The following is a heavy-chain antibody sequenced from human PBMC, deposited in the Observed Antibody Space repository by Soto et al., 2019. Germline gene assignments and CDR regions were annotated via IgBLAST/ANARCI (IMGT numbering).Heavy chain of an antibody. CDR1: GFAFSDYG. J-gene: IGHJ4*02. CDR3: VKALYIWGVTGDY. D-gene: IGHD3-16*01. V-gene: IGHV3-23*01. CDR2: ITAGNGDT. Sequence: EVHLLESGGGLVQPGGSLRLACAASGFAFSDYGVSWVRQPPGKGLQWVSLITAGNGDTYYADSVKGRFTISRDNSKNALYLQMNNLRVEDSAIYYCVKALYIWGVTGDYWGQGALVTVAS.